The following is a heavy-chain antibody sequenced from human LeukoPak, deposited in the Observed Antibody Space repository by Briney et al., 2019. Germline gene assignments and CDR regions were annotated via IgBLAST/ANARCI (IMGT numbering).Heavy chain of an antibody. Sequence: SETLSLTCTVSGGSISSYYWSWIRQPAGKELEWIGRIYTSGSTNYNPSLKSRVTMSVDTSKNQFSLKLSSVTAADTAVYYCARATQSIAVAGTPVVPVYYYGMDVWGQGTTVTVSS. D-gene: IGHD6-19*01. J-gene: IGHJ6*02. CDR3: ARATQSIAVAGTPVVPVYYYGMDV. V-gene: IGHV4-4*07. CDR2: IYTSGST. CDR1: GGSISSYY.